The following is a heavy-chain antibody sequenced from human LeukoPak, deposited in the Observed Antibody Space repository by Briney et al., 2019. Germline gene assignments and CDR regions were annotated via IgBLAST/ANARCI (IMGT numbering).Heavy chain of an antibody. CDR2: INHSGST. D-gene: IGHD3-3*01. CDR3: ARGLTIFGVPPRSYLTQNWFDP. CDR1: GGSFSGYY. Sequence: PSETLSLTCAVYGGSFSGYYWSWIRQPPGKGLEWIGEINHSGSTNYNPPLKSRVTISIDTSKIQFSLKLSSVTAADTAVYYCARGLTIFGVPPRSYLTQNWFDPWGQGTLVTASS. J-gene: IGHJ5*02. V-gene: IGHV4-34*01.